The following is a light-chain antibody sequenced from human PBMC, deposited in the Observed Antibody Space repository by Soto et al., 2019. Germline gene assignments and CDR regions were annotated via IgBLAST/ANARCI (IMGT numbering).Light chain of an antibody. CDR3: CSYAGSSPYV. V-gene: IGLV2-23*01. J-gene: IGLJ1*01. Sequence: SVLTQPASVSGAAGQAITISCTGTSSDVGSYNLVSWYQQHPGKAPKLMIYEGSKRPSGVSNRFSGSKSGNTASLTISGLQAEDEADYYCCSYAGSSPYVFGTGTKVTVL. CDR2: EGS. CDR1: SSDVGSYNL.